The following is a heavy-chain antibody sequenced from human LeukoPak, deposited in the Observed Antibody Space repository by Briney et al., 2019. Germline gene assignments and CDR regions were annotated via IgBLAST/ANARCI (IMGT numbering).Heavy chain of an antibody. J-gene: IGHJ4*02. Sequence: GGSLRLSCAASGFTFSNAWMSWVRQAPGKGLEWVANIKQDGSEKYYVDSVKGRFTISRDNATNSLYLQMNSLRAEDTAVYYCAKSFDNWGQGTLVTVSS. CDR2: IKQDGSEK. V-gene: IGHV3-7*01. CDR1: GFTFSNAW. CDR3: AKSFDN.